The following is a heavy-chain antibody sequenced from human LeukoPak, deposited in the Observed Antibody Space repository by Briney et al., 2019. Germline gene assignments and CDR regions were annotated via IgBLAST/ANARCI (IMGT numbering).Heavy chain of an antibody. CDR1: GFNFANHA. J-gene: IGHJ6*02. D-gene: IGHD3-22*01. CDR2: ISGGGDIT. V-gene: IGHV3-23*01. CDR3: ARDNYYDSSGSHAGNYGMDV. Sequence: GGSLRLSCAASGFNFANHAMSWVRQTPGKGLEWVSAISGGGDITYYADSVKGRFTISRDNSKNTLYLQMNSLRAEDTAVYYCARDNYYDSSGSHAGNYGMDVWGQGTTVTVSS.